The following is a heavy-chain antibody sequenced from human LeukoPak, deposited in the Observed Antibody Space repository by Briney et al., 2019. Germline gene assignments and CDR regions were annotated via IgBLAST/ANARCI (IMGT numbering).Heavy chain of an antibody. CDR3: AKARNGSGSYYTGNFDY. CDR2: ISGSGGST. CDR1: GFTLSSHA. V-gene: IGHV3-23*01. D-gene: IGHD3-10*01. J-gene: IGHJ4*02. Sequence: GGSLRLSCVASGFTLSSHAMSWVRKAPGKGLEWVSAISGSGGSTYYADSVKGRFTISRDNSKNTLYLQMNSPRAEDTAVYYCAKARNGSGSYYTGNFDYWGQGTLVTVSS.